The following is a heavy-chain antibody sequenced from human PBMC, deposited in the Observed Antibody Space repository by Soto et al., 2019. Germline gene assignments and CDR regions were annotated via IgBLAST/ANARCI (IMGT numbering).Heavy chain of an antibody. J-gene: IGHJ5*02. V-gene: IGHV4-30-4*01. CDR2: IYYSGST. CDR1: GGSISSGDYY. Sequence: SETLSLTCTVSGGSISSGDYYWSWIRRPPGKGLEWIGYIYYSGSTYYNPSLKSRVTISVDTSKNQFSLKLSSVTAADTAVYYCARDLLDSSGYYYGRYNWFAPWGQGTLVTVSS. D-gene: IGHD3-22*01. CDR3: ARDLLDSSGYYYGRYNWFAP.